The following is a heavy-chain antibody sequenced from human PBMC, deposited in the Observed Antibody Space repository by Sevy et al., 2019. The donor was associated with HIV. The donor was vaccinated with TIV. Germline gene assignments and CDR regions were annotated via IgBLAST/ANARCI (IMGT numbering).Heavy chain of an antibody. D-gene: IGHD3-16*01. Sequence: GGYLRLSCAASGFAFGDYAMTWVRQAPGKGLEWVSGINWNGGSTGYADSVQGRFTISRDNAKNSLYLQMNSLRGEDTALYYCARGVWGYDGAFDIWGQGTMVTVSS. CDR3: ARGVWGYDGAFDI. J-gene: IGHJ3*02. V-gene: IGHV3-20*04. CDR1: GFAFGDYA. CDR2: INWNGGST.